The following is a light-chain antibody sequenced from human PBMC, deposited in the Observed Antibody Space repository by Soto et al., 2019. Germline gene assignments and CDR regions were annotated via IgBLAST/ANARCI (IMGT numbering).Light chain of an antibody. V-gene: IGKV3-11*01. J-gene: IGKJ2*01. CDR3: QQRGNWPPT. CDR1: QSFSNY. CDR2: DAS. Sequence: ETVLTQSPATLSLSPGERATLSCRASQSFSNYLGWYQQKPGQAPRLLIYDASNRATGIPARFSGSGSGTDFTLTISSLEPEDFAVYYCQQRGNWPPTFGQGTKLEIK.